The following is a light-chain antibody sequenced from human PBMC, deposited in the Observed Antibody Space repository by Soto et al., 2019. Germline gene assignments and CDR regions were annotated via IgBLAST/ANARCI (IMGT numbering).Light chain of an antibody. CDR2: RSD. V-gene: IGLV1-44*01. CDR3: AAWDDSRYGVV. J-gene: IGLJ2*01. CDR1: SSNIGSNH. Sequence: QSVLTQSPSASGTPGQRVIIACSGSSSNIGSNHVNWYRHLPGAAPKLLIFRSDQRPSGVPDRFSGSTSGTTAALAISGPQSGDEADYYCAAWDDSRYGVVFGGGTKLTVL.